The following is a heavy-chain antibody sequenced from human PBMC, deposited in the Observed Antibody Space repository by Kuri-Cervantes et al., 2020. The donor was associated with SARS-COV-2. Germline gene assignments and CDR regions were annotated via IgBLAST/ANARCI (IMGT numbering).Heavy chain of an antibody. Sequence: GSLRLSCAVYGGSFSGYYWSWIRQPPGKGLEWIGEINHSGSTNYNPSLKSRVTISVDTSKNQFSLKLSSVTAADTAVYYCARHPYYYDSSGYHFDYWGQGTLVTVSS. D-gene: IGHD3-22*01. CDR1: GGSFSGYY. J-gene: IGHJ4*02. CDR2: INHSGST. CDR3: ARHPYYYDSSGYHFDY. V-gene: IGHV4-34*01.